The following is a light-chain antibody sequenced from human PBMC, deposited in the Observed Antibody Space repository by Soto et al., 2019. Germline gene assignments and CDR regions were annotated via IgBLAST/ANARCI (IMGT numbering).Light chain of an antibody. V-gene: IGKV3-20*01. CDR2: GAS. Sequence: EIVLTQSPGTLSLSPGERATLSCRASQSVSSSYLALYQQKPGQAPRLLIYGASSRATGIPDRFSGSGSGTDFTITISKLEPEDFAVYYCQQYGSSSITFGQGTRLEIK. CDR3: QQYGSSSIT. J-gene: IGKJ5*01. CDR1: QSVSSSY.